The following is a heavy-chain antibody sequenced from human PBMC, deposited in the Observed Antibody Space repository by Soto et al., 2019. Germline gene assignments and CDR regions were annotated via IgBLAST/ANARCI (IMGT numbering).Heavy chain of an antibody. Sequence: GGSLRLSCAASGFTFSSYSMNWVRQAPGKGLEWVSSISSSSSYIYYADSVKGRFTISRDNAKNSLYLQMSSLRAEDTAVYYCARITVAQKGYLDYWGQGARVTVSS. J-gene: IGHJ4*02. CDR3: ARITVAQKGYLDY. V-gene: IGHV3-21*01. CDR1: GFTFSSYS. D-gene: IGHD4-17*01. CDR2: ISSSSSYI.